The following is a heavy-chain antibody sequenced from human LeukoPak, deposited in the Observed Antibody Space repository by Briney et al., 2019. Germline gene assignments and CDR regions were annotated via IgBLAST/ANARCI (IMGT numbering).Heavy chain of an antibody. CDR2: IKQDGSLQ. D-gene: IGHD3-22*01. Sequence: PTGGSLRLSCTASGFTFSIFWMAWVRQAPGKGLEWVANIKQDGSLQHYGDSVKGRFTISRDNAKNSLYLQMNNLRAEDTALYYCATSYDSSGCDWGQGTLVTVSS. CDR3: ATSYDSSGCD. V-gene: IGHV3-7*01. CDR1: GFTFSIFW. J-gene: IGHJ4*02.